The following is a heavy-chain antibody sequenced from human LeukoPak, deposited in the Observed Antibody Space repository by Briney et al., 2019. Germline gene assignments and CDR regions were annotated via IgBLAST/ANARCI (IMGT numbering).Heavy chain of an antibody. CDR3: ARDKEGGYDY. CDR2: IYSGGST. Sequence: GGSLRLSCAASGFTVSSNYMSWVRQAPGQGLEWVSVIYSGGSTYYADSVKGRFTISRDNSKNTLYLQMNSLGAEDTAVYYCARDKEGGYDYWGQGTLVTVSS. J-gene: IGHJ4*02. D-gene: IGHD3-22*01. V-gene: IGHV3-53*01. CDR1: GFTVSSNY.